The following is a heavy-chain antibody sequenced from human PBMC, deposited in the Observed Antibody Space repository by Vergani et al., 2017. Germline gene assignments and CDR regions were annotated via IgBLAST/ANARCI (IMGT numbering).Heavy chain of an antibody. J-gene: IGHJ6*02. CDR1: GFTFNHYA. V-gene: IGHV3-23*01. CDR2: ISGSGVST. D-gene: IGHD5-12*01. Sequence: EVQLLESGGDLVQPGGSLRLSCAASGFTFNHYAMNWVRQAPGKGLEWVSGISGSGVSTYYAGSVKGRFTISRDSSKNTLYLQLNSLSAGDTAVYYCAKANLRNCEYDYLYYYHAMDLWGQGTTVTVSS. CDR3: AKANLRNCEYDYLYYYHAMDL.